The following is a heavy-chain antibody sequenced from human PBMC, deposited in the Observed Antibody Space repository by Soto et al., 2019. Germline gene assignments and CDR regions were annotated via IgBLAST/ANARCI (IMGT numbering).Heavy chain of an antibody. CDR1: GFTFSNYG. CDR3: ARPDSAWDWGALDC. J-gene: IGHJ4*02. Sequence: QVQLVESGGGVVQPGRSLRLSCEASGFTFSNYGMHWVSQAPGKGLEWVAVIWNDGTSRYYADSVKGRFTISRDNSKNTLFLQMTTLGAEETASFYCARPDSAWDWGALDCWGQGTLVTVSS. CDR2: IWNDGTSR. D-gene: IGHD3-16*01. V-gene: IGHV3-33*01.